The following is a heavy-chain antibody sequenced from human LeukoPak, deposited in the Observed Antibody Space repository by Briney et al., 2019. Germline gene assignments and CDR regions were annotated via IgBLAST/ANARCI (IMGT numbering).Heavy chain of an antibody. CDR2: ISGSGGST. D-gene: IGHD2-2*01. Sequence: GGSLRLSCAASGFTFSSYAMRWVRQAPGKGLEWVSGISGSGGSTYYADSVKGRFTISRDNSKNTLYLQMNSLRAEDTAVYYCAKDRLSQHYFDYCGQGTLVTVSS. V-gene: IGHV3-23*01. J-gene: IGHJ4*02. CDR1: GFTFSSYA. CDR3: AKDRLSQHYFDY.